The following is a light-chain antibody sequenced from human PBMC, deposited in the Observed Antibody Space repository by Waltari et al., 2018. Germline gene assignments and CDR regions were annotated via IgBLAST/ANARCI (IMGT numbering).Light chain of an antibody. V-gene: IGKV1-39*01. CDR3: QQSSRA. Sequence: IQMNQSPSSLSASIRARVPITCRARRNIGKYLNRYQQKPGKSPKLLIFVASTLQSGVPSRFSASGSGTHFTFTIDSLLREDFATYFCQQSSRAFGQGTKVESK. J-gene: IGKJ1*01. CDR1: RNIGKY. CDR2: VAS.